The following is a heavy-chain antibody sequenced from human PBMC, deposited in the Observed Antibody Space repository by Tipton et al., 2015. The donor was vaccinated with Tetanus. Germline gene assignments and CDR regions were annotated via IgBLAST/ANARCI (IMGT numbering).Heavy chain of an antibody. V-gene: IGHV4-61*01. J-gene: IGHJ3*02. CDR3: ARIGWLQQNKPAFDI. Sequence: TLSLTCTVSGGSVSSGNYFWTWIRQSPGTGLEWIGNIYDSGSTIYNPSLKSRVTISKDTSKNQFSLKLSSVTAADTAVYYCARIGWLQQNKPAFDIWGQGTVVTVSS. CDR2: IYDSGST. D-gene: IGHD6-19*01. CDR1: GGSVSSGNYF.